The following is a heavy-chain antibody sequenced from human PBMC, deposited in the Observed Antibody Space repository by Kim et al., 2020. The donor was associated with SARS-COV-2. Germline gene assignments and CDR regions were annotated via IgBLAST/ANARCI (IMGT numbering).Heavy chain of an antibody. J-gene: IGHJ4*02. V-gene: IGHV4-34*13. D-gene: IGHD2-15*01. CDR3: ARAKLRCSGGSCRFDY. Sequence: SLKSRVTKSGDTSKNQFSLKLSSVTAADTAVYYCARAKLRCSGGSCRFDYWGQGTLVTVSS.